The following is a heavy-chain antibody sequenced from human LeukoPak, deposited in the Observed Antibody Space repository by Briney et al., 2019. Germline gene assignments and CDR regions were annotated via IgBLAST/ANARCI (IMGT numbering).Heavy chain of an antibody. CDR3: ARLMNYGDYVDY. CDR1: GGTFSSYA. V-gene: IGHV1-69*05. D-gene: IGHD4-17*01. CDR2: IIPIFGTA. Sequence: GSSVKVSCKASGGTFSSYAISWVRQAPGQGLEWMGRIIPIFGTANYAQKFQGRVTITTDESTSTAYMELSSLGSEDTAVYYCARLMNYGDYVDYWGQGTLVTVSS. J-gene: IGHJ4*02.